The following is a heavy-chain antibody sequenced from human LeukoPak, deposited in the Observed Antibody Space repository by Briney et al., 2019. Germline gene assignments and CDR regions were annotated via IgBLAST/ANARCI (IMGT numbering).Heavy chain of an antibody. V-gene: IGHV1-2*02. CDR1: GYTFTGYY. J-gene: IGHJ3*02. Sequence: GASVTVSCKASGYTFTGYYMHWVRQAPGQGLEWMGWINPNSGGTNYAQKFQGRVTMTRDTSISTAYMELSRLRSDDTAVYYCARISTGIVVVPAASDAFDIWGQGTMVTVSS. CDR3: ARISTGIVVVPAASDAFDI. CDR2: INPNSGGT. D-gene: IGHD2-2*01.